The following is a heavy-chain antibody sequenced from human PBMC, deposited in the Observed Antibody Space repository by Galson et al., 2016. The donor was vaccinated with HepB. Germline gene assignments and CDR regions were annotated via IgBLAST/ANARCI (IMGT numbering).Heavy chain of an antibody. Sequence: SVKVSCKASGYTFSTYGISWVRQAPGQGLEWMGWISAYTGNTNYAQDFQDRFTMTIDTSKATPYMEVNSLRSDDTAMYYCARYGDLRFDYWGQGTLVTVSS. D-gene: IGHD4-17*01. CDR2: ISAYTGNT. CDR1: GYTFSTYG. V-gene: IGHV1-18*01. J-gene: IGHJ4*02. CDR3: ARYGDLRFDY.